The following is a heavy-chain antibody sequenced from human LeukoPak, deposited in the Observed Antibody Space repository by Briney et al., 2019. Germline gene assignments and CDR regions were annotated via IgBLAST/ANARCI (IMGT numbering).Heavy chain of an antibody. CDR3: ARSFDF. CDR1: GFTFSTFE. Sequence: GGSLRLSCAASGFTFSTFEMNWVRQAPGKGLEWVSYISSSGPTIYYADSVKGRFTISRDNAKSSLYMEMNSLRAEDTAVYYCARSFDFWGQGTLVTVSS. J-gene: IGHJ4*02. V-gene: IGHV3-48*03. CDR2: ISSSGPTI.